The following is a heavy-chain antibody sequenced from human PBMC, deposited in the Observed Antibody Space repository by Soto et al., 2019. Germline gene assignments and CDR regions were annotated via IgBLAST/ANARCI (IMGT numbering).Heavy chain of an antibody. CDR1: GFTFSGSA. V-gene: IGHV3-73*02. CDR2: IRTKGNSYAT. D-gene: IGHD3-10*01. J-gene: IGHJ6*02. CDR3: TGFRGFSGSGNYVHV. Sequence: EVQLVESGGGLVQPGGSLKLSCAASGFTFSGSAMHWVRQASGKGLEWVGRIRTKGNSYATAYAASVEGRFTISREHSQXTAYLQMNSLKTEDTAVYYCTGFRGFSGSGNYVHVWGQGTTVTVSS.